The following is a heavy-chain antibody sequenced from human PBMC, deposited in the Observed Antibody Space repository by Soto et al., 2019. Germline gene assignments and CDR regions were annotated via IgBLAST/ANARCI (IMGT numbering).Heavy chain of an antibody. CDR3: ALGDCSSTSCYRPNWFDP. CDR2: IYWDDDK. D-gene: IGHD2-2*02. CDR1: GFSLITSGVV. Sequence: PGPTLVNPTQTLTLTCTFSGFSLITSGVVVGWIRQPPGKALEWLALIYWDDDKRYSPSLKSRLTITKDTSKNQVVLTMTNMDPVDTATYYCALGDCSSTSCYRPNWFDPWGQGTLVTVSS. V-gene: IGHV2-5*02. J-gene: IGHJ5*02.